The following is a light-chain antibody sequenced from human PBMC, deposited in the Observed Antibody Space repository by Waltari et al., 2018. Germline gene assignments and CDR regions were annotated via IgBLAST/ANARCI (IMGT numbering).Light chain of an antibody. CDR3: ASYTSGSTHVA. CDR2: DVS. J-gene: IGLJ2*01. Sequence: QSALTQPASVSGSPGQSITISCPGTSSDIGAYHHVSWYQQFPGKAPKLIIYDVSKRPSGVSNRFSGSKSGDSASLTISGLQVDDEAHYHCASYTSGSTHVAFGGGTQVTVL. V-gene: IGLV2-14*01. CDR1: SSDIGAYHH.